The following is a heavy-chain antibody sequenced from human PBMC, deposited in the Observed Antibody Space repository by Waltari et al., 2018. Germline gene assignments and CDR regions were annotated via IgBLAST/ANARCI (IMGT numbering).Heavy chain of an antibody. CDR3: ATQSWSNFEY. D-gene: IGHD3-3*01. V-gene: IGHV3-7*01. Sequence: EVQLVEAGVDLFQPWGSLRLSSAPSDFTFAYDWVTWVRQAPGKGLEWVANIKEDGSEKYYVDSVKGRFTISRDNAKNSVYLQMSSLRVEDTAVYYCATQSWSNFEYWGQGTLVTVSS. CDR2: IKEDGSEK. J-gene: IGHJ4*02. CDR1: DFTFAYDW.